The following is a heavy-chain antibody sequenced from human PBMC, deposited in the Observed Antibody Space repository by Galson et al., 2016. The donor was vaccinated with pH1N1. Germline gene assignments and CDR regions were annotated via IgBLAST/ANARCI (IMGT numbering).Heavy chain of an antibody. Sequence: PALVKPTQTLTLTCTFSGFSLSTSGMCVSWIRQPPGKALEWLALIDWDDDKYYSPSLKTRLTISKDTSKNQVVLTMTNMDPVDTATYYCARLTYGDYANWFDPWGQGTLVTVSS. J-gene: IGHJ5*02. CDR2: IDWDDDK. V-gene: IGHV2-70*01. CDR1: GFSLSTSGMC. D-gene: IGHD4-17*01. CDR3: ARLTYGDYANWFDP.